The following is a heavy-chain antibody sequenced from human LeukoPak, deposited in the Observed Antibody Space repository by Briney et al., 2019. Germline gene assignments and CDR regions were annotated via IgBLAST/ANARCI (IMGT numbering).Heavy chain of an antibody. CDR2: IRYDGSNK. D-gene: IGHD2-2*01. CDR3: AKGGVVPAADFDY. Sequence: GGSLRLSCAASGFTLSSYGMHRVRQAPGKGLEWVAFIRYDGSNKYYADSVKGRFTISRDNSKNTLYLQMNSLRAEDTAVYYCAKGGVVPAADFDYWGQGTLVTVSS. V-gene: IGHV3-30*02. CDR1: GFTLSSYG. J-gene: IGHJ4*02.